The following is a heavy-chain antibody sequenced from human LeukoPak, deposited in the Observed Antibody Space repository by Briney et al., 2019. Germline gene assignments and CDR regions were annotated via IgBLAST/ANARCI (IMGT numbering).Heavy chain of an antibody. CDR3: ARVGIAAAGAFDY. D-gene: IGHD6-13*01. V-gene: IGHV3-66*02. J-gene: IGHJ4*02. Sequence: GGSLRLSCAASGFTVSSNYMSWVRQAPGKGLGWVSVIYSGGSTYYADSVKGRFTISRDNSKNTLYLQMNSLRAEDTAVYYCARVGIAAAGAFDYWGQGTLVTVSS. CDR2: IYSGGST. CDR1: GFTVSSNY.